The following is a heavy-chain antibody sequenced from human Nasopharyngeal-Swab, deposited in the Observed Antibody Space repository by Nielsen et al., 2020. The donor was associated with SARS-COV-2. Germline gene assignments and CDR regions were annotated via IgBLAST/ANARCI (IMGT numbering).Heavy chain of an antibody. J-gene: IGHJ3*02. V-gene: IGHV3-13*01. CDR1: GFTFSSYD. CDR2: IGTACDT. Sequence: GGSLRLSCAASGFTFSSYDMHWVRQATGKGLEWVSAIGTACDTYYPGSVKGRFTISRENAKNSLYLQMNSLRAEDTAVYYCARANVGGDAFDIWGQGTMVTVSS. D-gene: IGHD3-10*01. CDR3: ARANVGGDAFDI.